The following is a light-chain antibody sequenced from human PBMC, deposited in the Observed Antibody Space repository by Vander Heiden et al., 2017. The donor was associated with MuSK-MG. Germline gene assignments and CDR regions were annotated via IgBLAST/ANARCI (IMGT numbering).Light chain of an antibody. V-gene: IGKV3-20*01. CDR3: QQYDSSPPTYI. CDR1: QSVSSSY. J-gene: IGKJ2*01. CDR2: GAS. Sequence: EIVLTQSPGTLSLSPGESATLSCRASQSVSSSYLGWYQQHPGQAPRLLIYGASTRATGIPDRFSGSGSGTDFTLTISSLEPEDFAVYYCQQYDSSPPTYIFGQGTKLEIK.